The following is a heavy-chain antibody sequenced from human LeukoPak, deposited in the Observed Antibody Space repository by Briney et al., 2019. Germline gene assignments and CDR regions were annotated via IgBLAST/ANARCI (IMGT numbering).Heavy chain of an antibody. J-gene: IGHJ4*02. CDR2: ITGSGGAT. V-gene: IGHV3-23*01. CDR3: AGHHPRNTVDF. Sequence: GGSLRLSCAASGFTFRSYAMSWVRQAPGKGLEWVSGITGSGGATYYADSVKGRFTISRDNSKNTLYLQVDTLRAEDTAVYYCAGHHPRNTVDFWGQGTLVTVSS. D-gene: IGHD2/OR15-2a*01. CDR1: GFTFRSYA.